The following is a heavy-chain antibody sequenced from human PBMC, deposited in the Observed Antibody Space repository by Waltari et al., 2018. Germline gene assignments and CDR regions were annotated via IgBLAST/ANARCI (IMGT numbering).Heavy chain of an antibody. CDR3: ARDRGRGLYLDS. D-gene: IGHD2-15*01. CDR2: VHRSGRT. Sequence: QLQLQESGPGLVKPSGTLSLTCAVSGDSMITTYWWSWFRQPPGKGLEWIGQVHRSGRTNYNPSFASRITMSLDTYNNQFSLKVTSATAADTAVYYCARDRGRGLYLDSWGPGTLVTVSP. V-gene: IGHV4-4*02. CDR1: GDSMITTYW. J-gene: IGHJ4*02.